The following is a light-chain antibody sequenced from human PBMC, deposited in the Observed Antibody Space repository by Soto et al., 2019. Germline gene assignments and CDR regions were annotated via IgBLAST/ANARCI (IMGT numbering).Light chain of an antibody. V-gene: IGKV3-11*01. J-gene: IGKJ4*01. CDR2: GVS. CDR3: HQRSKWPLT. CDR1: QSVTSN. Sequence: EIVLTQSSATLTLSPGERATLSCRASQSVTSNALAWYQQKPGQAPRLLIYGVSSRATGIPDRFSGSGSGIDFTLSISSLEPEDFAVYYCHQRSKWPLTFGGGTKVEIK.